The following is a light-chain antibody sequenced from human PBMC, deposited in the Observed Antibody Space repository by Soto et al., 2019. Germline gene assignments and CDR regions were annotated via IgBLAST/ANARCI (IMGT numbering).Light chain of an antibody. CDR1: QSVLYSSNNKNY. V-gene: IGKV4-1*01. Sequence: DIVMTQSPDSLAVSLGERATINCKSSQSVLYSSNNKNYLSWYQQRPGQPPKLLIYWASTRESGVPDRFRGSGSGTDFTLTISRLQAEDVAVYSCQHYYNTPPTFGGGTKVEIK. CDR2: WAS. CDR3: QHYYNTPPT. J-gene: IGKJ4*01.